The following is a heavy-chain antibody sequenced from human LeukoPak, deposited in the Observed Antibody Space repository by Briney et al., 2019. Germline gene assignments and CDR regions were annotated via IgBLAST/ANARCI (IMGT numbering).Heavy chain of an antibody. V-gene: IGHV3-20*04. CDR3: ANSDY. CDR2: IDWSGGST. J-gene: IGHJ4*02. Sequence: GGSLRLSCAASGITFDSYAMTWVRQAPGKGLEWVSGIDWSGGSTGYADSVKRRFTISRDNAKKSLYVKMNSLRAEVTAFYYCANSDYWGQGTLVTVSS. CDR1: GITFDSYA.